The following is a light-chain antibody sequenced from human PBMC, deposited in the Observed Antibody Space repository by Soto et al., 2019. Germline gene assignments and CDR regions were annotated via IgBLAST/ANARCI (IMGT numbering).Light chain of an antibody. J-gene: IGLJ1*01. CDR3: KSYAGSNTYV. CDR2: EVV. Sequence: QSVLTQPPSASGSPGQSVTISCTGTKNDIGVYDFVPWYQHHPGKAPRLIIYEVVQRPSGVPDRFSGSKSGNTASLTVSGLQAADEADDFCKSYAGSNTYVFGSGTKLTVL. V-gene: IGLV2-8*01. CDR1: KNDIGVYDF.